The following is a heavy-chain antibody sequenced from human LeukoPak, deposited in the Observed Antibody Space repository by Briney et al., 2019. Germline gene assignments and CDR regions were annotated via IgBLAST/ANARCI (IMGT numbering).Heavy chain of an antibody. CDR2: LYSGGSE. V-gene: IGHV3-66*01. Sequence: GGSLRLSCAASGITVSSNFMSWVRQAPGKGLESVSLLYSGGSEYHADSVKGRFTVSRDISKNTLFLQMNRLRPEDAAVYYCAKAPVTTCRGAFCYPFDYWGLGTLVTVSS. J-gene: IGHJ4*02. CDR3: AKAPVTTCRGAFCYPFDY. CDR1: GITVSSNF. D-gene: IGHD2-15*01.